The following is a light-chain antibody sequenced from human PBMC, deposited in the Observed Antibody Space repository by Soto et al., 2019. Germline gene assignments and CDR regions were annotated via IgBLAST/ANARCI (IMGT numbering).Light chain of an antibody. CDR2: GAS. CDR1: QSVNSNY. J-gene: IGKJ1*01. CDR3: QQFGSSPPWT. V-gene: IGKV3-20*01. Sequence: EIVLTQSPGTLSVSPGESATLSCRASQSVNSNYLAWYQHKPGQAPRLLIYGASSRATGIPDRFSGSGSGSDFTLTIRRLEPEDFAMYYCQQFGSSPPWTFGQGTKVEVK.